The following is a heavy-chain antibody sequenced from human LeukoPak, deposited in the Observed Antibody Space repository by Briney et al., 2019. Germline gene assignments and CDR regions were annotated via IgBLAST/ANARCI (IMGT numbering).Heavy chain of an antibody. V-gene: IGHV3-53*01. CDR2: IYSGGST. Sequence: PGGSLRLSCAASGFTVSRNYMSWVRQAPGKGLEWVSVIYSGGSTYYADSVKGRCTVSRDNSKNTLYLQMNSLRAEDTAVYYCASSEAVAGTGNFDYWGQGTLVTVSS. CDR3: ASSEAVAGTGNFDY. CDR1: GFTVSRNY. D-gene: IGHD6-19*01. J-gene: IGHJ4*02.